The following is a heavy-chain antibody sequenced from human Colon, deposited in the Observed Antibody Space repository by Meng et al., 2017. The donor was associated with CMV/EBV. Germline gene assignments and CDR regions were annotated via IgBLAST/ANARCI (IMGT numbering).Heavy chain of an antibody. CDR2: ISYDGNHA. Sequence: GESLKISCAASGFTFSDYAVHWVRQAPGQGLEWVAHISYDGNHAYYADSMKGRFTISRDNSKNTLYLQVDSLSPDDTATYYCAGTIAAAGLDSWGQGTRVTVSS. CDR1: GFTFSDYA. V-gene: IGHV3-30*04. D-gene: IGHD6-13*01. CDR3: AGTIAAAGLDS. J-gene: IGHJ4*02.